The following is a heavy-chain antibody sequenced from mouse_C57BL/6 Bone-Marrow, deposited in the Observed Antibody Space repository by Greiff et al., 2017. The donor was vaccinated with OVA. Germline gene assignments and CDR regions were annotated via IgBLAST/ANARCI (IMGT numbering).Heavy chain of an antibody. CDR1: GYTFTGYW. Sequence: VQLQESGAELMKPGASVKLSCKATGYTFTGYWIEWVKQRPGHGLEWIGEILPGSGSTNYTEKFKGKATFTADTSSNTAYMQLSSLTTEDSAIYYCARKLDHYFDYWGQGTTLTVSS. CDR3: ARKLDHYFDY. J-gene: IGHJ2*01. V-gene: IGHV1-9*01. CDR2: ILPGSGST.